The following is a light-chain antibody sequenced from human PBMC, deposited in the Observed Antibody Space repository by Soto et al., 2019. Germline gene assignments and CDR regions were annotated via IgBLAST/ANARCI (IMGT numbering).Light chain of an antibody. CDR1: QSIRKS. Sequence: EIVLTQSPATLSLSPGERATLSCRASQSIRKSLAWYQQKPGQAPRLLIYDASNRATGIPARFSGSGSGTDFTLTISSLEPEDFAVYYCQQRGEWPPGATFGQGTKVDIK. J-gene: IGKJ1*01. V-gene: IGKV3-11*01. CDR2: DAS. CDR3: QQRGEWPPGAT.